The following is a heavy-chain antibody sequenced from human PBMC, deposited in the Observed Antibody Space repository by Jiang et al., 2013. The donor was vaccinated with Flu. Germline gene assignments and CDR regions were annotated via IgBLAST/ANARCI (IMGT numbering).Heavy chain of an antibody. CDR2: VVPDFGKA. J-gene: IGHJ6*04. D-gene: IGHD3-3*01. CDR1: GGSFSSFA. Sequence: KAAGGSFSSFAFSWVRQAPGQGLEWMGGVVPDFGKATYAQKYQGRVTITADKSTNTAYMELSSLRSEDTAVYYCAREVGTTTFGVVISDYYGMDVWGTGTTVTVSS. CDR3: AREVGTTTFGVVISDYYGMDV. V-gene: IGHV1-69*06.